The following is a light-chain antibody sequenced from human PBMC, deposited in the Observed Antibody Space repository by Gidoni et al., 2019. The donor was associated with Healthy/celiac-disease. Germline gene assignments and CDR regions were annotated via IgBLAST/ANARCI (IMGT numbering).Light chain of an antibody. V-gene: IGKV1-5*03. CDR1: QSIGSW. J-gene: IGKJ1*01. CDR3: QHYNSLWT. Sequence: DIQMTQSPSTLSASVGDRVTITCRASQSIGSWLAWYQQEPGKAPNLLIYKAAYLESGVPTRVRGHGSGTQFTLTISSLQPDDFATYHCQHYNSLWTFGQGTKVEIK. CDR2: KAA.